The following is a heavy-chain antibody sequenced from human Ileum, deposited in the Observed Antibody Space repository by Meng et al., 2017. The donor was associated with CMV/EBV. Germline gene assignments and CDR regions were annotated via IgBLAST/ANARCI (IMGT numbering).Heavy chain of an antibody. CDR3: ARDWRTGYSHTMDV. V-gene: IGHV3-7*01. CDR1: GFTFSAYK. CDR2: INPDGTEK. Sequence: GGSLRLSCAASGFTFSAYKMTWVRQPPGKGLEWAATINPDGTEKYYVESLKGRFTISRDNAKDSLFLQMDSLRAEDTAMYFCARDWRTGYSHTMDVWGQGTTVTVSS. D-gene: IGHD5-24*01. J-gene: IGHJ6*02.